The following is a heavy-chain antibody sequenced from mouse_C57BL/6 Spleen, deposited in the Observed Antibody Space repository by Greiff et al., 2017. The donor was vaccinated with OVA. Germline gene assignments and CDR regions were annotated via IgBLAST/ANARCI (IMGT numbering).Heavy chain of an antibody. CDR1: GYTFTSYW. CDR2: IDPSASYT. D-gene: IGHD1-1*01. J-gene: IGHJ4*01. V-gene: IGHV1-59*01. Sequence: VQLQQPGAELVRPGTSVKLSCKASGYTFTSYWMHWVKQRPGQGLEWIGVIDPSASYTNYNQKFKGKATLTVDTSSSTAYMQLSSLTSEDSAVYYGAHISTGVDYYAMDYWGQGTSVTVSS. CDR3: AHISTGVDYYAMDY.